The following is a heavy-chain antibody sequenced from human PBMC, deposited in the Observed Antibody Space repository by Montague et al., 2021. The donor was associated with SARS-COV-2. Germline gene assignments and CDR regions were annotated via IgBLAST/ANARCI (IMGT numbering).Heavy chain of an antibody. D-gene: IGHD3-10*01. CDR1: GFTFSSYG. V-gene: IGHV3-30*18. CDR3: AKESYGSGDYMDV. J-gene: IGHJ6*03. CDR2: ISYDGSNK. Sequence: SLRLSCAASGFTFSSYGMHWVRQAPGKGLEWVAVISYDGSNKYYADSVKGRFTISRDNSKNTLYLQMNSLRAEGTAVYYCAKESYGSGDYMDVWGKGTTVTVSS.